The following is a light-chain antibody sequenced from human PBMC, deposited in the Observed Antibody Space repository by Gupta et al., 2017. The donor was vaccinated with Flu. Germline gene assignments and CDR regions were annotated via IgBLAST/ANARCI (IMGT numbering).Light chain of an antibody. Sequence: SFLSASIGDRVTISCRASQGISSFLAWYQQKPGEAPKVLISRASNLENGVPSRFSGSGSGTEFTLTISSLEPEDFATYYCQQVNSYLQLNFGGGTKVGIK. CDR3: QQVNSYLQLN. J-gene: IGKJ4*01. CDR2: RAS. V-gene: IGKV1-9*01. CDR1: QGISSF.